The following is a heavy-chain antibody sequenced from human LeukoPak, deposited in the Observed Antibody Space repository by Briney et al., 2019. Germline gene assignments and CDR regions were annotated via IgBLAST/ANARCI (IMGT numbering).Heavy chain of an antibody. Sequence: GGSLRLSCAASGFIFSDHYMDWVRQAPGKGLEWVGRSRNKANSHTTEYAASVKGRFTVSRDNSKNSLYLQMNSLKTEDTVVYYCVRGRNGFDYWGPGTLVTVSS. V-gene: IGHV3-72*01. CDR3: VRGRNGFDY. J-gene: IGHJ4*02. CDR2: SRNKANSHTT. CDR1: GFIFSDHY. D-gene: IGHD2-8*01.